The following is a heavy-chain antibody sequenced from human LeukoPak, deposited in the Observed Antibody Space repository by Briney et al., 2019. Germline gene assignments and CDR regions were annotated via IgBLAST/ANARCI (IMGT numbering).Heavy chain of an antibody. V-gene: IGHV1-46*01. J-gene: IGHJ4*02. CDR1: VDTFTNYF. CDR2: ISPGGSST. Sequence: GVSVRVSCKASVDTFTNYFIHWVRQAPGQGLEWMGVISPGGSSTSLAQKFQGTITITGDMSTSTVYMELSSLRSDDTAEFYCAAEIPSTGEFDSWGQGTVVTVSS. CDR3: AAEIPSTGEFDS. D-gene: IGHD7-27*01.